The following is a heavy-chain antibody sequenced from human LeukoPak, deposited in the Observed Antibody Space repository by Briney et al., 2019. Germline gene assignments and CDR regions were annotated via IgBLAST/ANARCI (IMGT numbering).Heavy chain of an antibody. Sequence: PSETLSLTCTVSGGSISSHYWSWIRQPPGKGLEWIGYIYYSGSTNYNPSLKSRVTISVDTSKNQFSLKLSSVTAADTAVYYCARFSGCYAYYFDYWGQGTLVTVSS. CDR1: GGSISSHY. V-gene: IGHV4-59*11. CDR3: ARFSGCYAYYFDY. D-gene: IGHD1-26*01. J-gene: IGHJ4*02. CDR2: IYYSGST.